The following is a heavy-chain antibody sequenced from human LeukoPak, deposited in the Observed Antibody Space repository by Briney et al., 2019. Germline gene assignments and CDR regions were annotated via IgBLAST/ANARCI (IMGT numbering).Heavy chain of an antibody. J-gene: IGHJ5*02. CDR2: IYYSGST. CDR1: AGSTSSYY. V-gene: IGHV4-59*08. Sequence: PETLSLTCTVSAGSTSSYYWSWIRQPPAKGLEWMVYIYYSGSTNYNPSLKSRVTISVDTSKNQFSLKLSSVTAADTAVYYCARRDSSSWRNWFDPWGQGTLVTVSS. D-gene: IGHD6-13*01. CDR3: ARRDSSSWRNWFDP.